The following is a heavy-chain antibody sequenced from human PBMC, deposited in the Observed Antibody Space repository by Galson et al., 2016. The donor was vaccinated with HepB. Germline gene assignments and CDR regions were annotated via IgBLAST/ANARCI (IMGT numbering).Heavy chain of an antibody. CDR1: GGSIRGGDHY. V-gene: IGHV4-31*03. J-gene: IGHJ5*02. CDR2: IYDSGST. D-gene: IGHD6-19*01. Sequence: TLSLTCTVSGGSIRGGDHYWSWVRQHPGKGLEWIGNIYDSGSTYYNPSLQSRVAISVDTYKTQFSLNVKFVTAADTAVYYCARDKIKVAGTLDALGQGTLVIVSS. CDR3: ARDKIKVAGTLDA.